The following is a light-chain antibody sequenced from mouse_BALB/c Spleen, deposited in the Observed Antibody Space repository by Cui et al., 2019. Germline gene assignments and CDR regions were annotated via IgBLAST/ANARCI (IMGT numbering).Light chain of an antibody. CDR1: SSVSY. Sequence: HILLTQSPAIMSAHLGEKVSMTCSASSSVSYMYWYQQKPGASPRLLIYDTAILASGIPVRFSGSASGTSYSLTISRVEAEDAATYYCEQWSSYPFTFGSGTKLEIK. V-gene: IGKV4-55*01. J-gene: IGKJ4*01. CDR2: DTA. CDR3: EQWSSYPFT.